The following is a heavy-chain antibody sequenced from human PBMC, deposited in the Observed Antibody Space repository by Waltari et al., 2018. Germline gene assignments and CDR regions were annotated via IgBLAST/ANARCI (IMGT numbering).Heavy chain of an antibody. CDR3: ARGIDFWSGYYPYYFDY. V-gene: IGHV4-34*01. CDR2: INHSGST. D-gene: IGHD3-3*01. J-gene: IGHJ4*02. CDR1: GGSFSGYY. Sequence: QVQLQQWGAGLLKPSETLSLTCAVYGGSFSGYYWSWIRHPPGKGLEWIGEINHSGSTNYNPSLKSRVTISVDTSKNQFSLKLSSVTAADTAVYYCARGIDFWSGYYPYYFDYWGQGTLVTVSS.